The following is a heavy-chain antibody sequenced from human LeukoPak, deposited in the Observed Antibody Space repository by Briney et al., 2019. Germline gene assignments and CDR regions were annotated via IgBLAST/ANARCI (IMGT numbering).Heavy chain of an antibody. CDR3: RYCSGGSCFYGMDV. Sequence: GASVKVSCKASGYTFTSYAISWVRQAPGQGLEWMGWINPNSGGTNYAQKFQGRVTMTRDTSISTAYMELSRLRSDDTAVYYCRYCSGGSCFYGMDVWGQGTTVTVSS. CDR1: GYTFTSYA. J-gene: IGHJ6*02. CDR2: INPNSGGT. D-gene: IGHD2-15*01. V-gene: IGHV1-2*02.